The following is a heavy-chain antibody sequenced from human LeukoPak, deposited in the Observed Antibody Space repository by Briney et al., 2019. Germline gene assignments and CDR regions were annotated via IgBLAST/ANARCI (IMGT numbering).Heavy chain of an antibody. D-gene: IGHD3-9*01. CDR2: ISYDGSNK. CDR1: GFTFSSYA. J-gene: IGHJ4*02. CDR3: ARDILTSPERVFDY. Sequence: GGSLRLSCAAPGFTFSSYAMHRVRQAPGKGLEWVAVISYDGSNKYYADSVKGRFTISRDNSKNTLYLQMNSLRAEDTAVYYCARDILTSPERVFDYWGQGTLVTVSS. V-gene: IGHV3-30*04.